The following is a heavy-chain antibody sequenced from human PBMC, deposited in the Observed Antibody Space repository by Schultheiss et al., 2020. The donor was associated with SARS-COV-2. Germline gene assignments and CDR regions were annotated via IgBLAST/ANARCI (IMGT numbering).Heavy chain of an antibody. Sequence: GESLKISCAASGFTFSSYAMSWVRQAPGKGLEWVSAISGSGGSTYYADSVKGRFTISRDNSKNTLYLQMNSLRAEDTAVYYCARGGTYCSSTSCYLDYYYYYMDVWGKGTTVTVSS. J-gene: IGHJ6*03. CDR1: GFTFSSYA. D-gene: IGHD2-2*01. CDR3: ARGGTYCSSTSCYLDYYYYYMDV. V-gene: IGHV3-23*01. CDR2: ISGSGGST.